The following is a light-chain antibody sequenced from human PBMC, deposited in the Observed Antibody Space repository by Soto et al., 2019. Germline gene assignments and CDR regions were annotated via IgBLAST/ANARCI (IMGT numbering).Light chain of an antibody. Sequence: EIVLTQSPGTLSLSPGERATLSCRASQSVSSSYLAWYHHRPGQAPRLLIFGASSRATGIPDGFSGTGSGTDFTLTISRLEPEDFAVYYCQQYGNSPWTFGQGTKVDIK. CDR3: QQYGNSPWT. V-gene: IGKV3-20*01. CDR1: QSVSSSY. J-gene: IGKJ1*01. CDR2: GAS.